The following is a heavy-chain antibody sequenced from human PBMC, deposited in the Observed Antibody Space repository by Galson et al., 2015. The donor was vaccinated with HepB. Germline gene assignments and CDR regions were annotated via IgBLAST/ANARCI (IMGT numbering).Heavy chain of an antibody. D-gene: IGHD2-21*01. V-gene: IGHV3-11*01. Sequence: SLRLSCAAAGFTFGDYYMGWIRQAPGKGLEWVSYISSSGGSRYADSVKGRFTISRDNARNSLYLQISSLKAADTAVYYCARAAGGGDCYGGYMDIWGNGSSVTVSS. CDR1: GFTFGDYY. CDR2: ISSSGGSR. CDR3: ARAAGGGDCYGGYMDI. J-gene: IGHJ6*03.